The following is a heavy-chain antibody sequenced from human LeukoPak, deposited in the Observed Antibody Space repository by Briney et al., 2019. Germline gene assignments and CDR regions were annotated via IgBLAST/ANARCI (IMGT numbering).Heavy chain of an antibody. J-gene: IGHJ4*02. V-gene: IGHV1-69*13. Sequence: SVKVSCKASGCTFSSYAISWVRQAPGQGLEWMGGIIPIFGTANYAQKFQGRVTITADESTSTAYMELSSLRSEDTAVYYCASRQLRYFEGYFDYWGQGTLVTVSS. CDR1: GCTFSSYA. D-gene: IGHD3-9*01. CDR3: ASRQLRYFEGYFDY. CDR2: IIPIFGTA.